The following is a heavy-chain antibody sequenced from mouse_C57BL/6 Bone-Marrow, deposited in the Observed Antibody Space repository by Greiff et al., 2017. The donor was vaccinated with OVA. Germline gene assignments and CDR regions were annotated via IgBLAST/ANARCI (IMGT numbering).Heavy chain of an antibody. J-gene: IGHJ4*01. CDR3: ARSRTRLPAMDY. CDR2: IDPNRGGT. V-gene: IGHV1-72*01. CDR1: GYTFTSYW. Sequence: QVQLQQPGAELVKPGASVKLSCKASGYTFTSYWMHWVKQRPGRGLEWIGRIDPNRGGTKYNEKFKSTATLTVDKPSSTDDMQLSSLTYEDSAVYYCARSRTRLPAMDYWGQGTSVTVSS.